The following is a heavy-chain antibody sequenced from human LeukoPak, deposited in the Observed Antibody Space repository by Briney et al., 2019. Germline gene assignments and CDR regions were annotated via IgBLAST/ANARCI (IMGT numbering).Heavy chain of an antibody. V-gene: IGHV3-23*01. J-gene: IGHJ4*02. CDR1: GFTFSTFA. CDR3: AKDEGWELKGYYSDY. Sequence: PGESLRLSCAASGFTFSTFAMSWVRQAPGKGLEWVSTIGNSAGYTYYADSVKGRFTISRDNSKNTLYLQMNSLRAGDTAVYYCAKDEGWELKGYYSDYWGQGILVTVSS. CDR2: IGNSAGYT. D-gene: IGHD1-26*01.